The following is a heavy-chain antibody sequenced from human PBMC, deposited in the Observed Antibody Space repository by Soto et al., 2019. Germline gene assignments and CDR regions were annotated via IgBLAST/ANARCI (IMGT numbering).Heavy chain of an antibody. CDR1: GGTFSSYA. J-gene: IGHJ4*02. CDR3: AREKVNYDFWSGYYYY. D-gene: IGHD3-3*01. V-gene: IGHV1-69*13. CDR2: IIPIFGTA. Sequence: ASVKVSCKASGGTFSSYAISWVRQAPGQGLEWMGGIIPIFGTANYAQKFQGRVTITADESTSTAYMELSSLRSEDTAVYYCAREKVNYDFWSGYYYYWGQGTLVTVSS.